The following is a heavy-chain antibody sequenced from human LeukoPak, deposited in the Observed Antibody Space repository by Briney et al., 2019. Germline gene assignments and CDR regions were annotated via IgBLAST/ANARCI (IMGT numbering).Heavy chain of an antibody. V-gene: IGHV3-30*04. Sequence: GGSLRLSCAASGFTFSSYAMHWVRQAPGKGLEWVAVISYDGSNKYYADSVKGRFTISRDNSKNTLYLQMNSLRAEDTAVYYCARDATEGLNPWGQGTLVTVSS. CDR2: ISYDGSNK. D-gene: IGHD2-15*01. CDR1: GFTFSSYA. CDR3: ARDATEGLNP. J-gene: IGHJ5*02.